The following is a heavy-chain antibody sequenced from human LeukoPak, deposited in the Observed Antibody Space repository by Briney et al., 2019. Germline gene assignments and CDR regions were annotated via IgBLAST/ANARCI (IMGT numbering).Heavy chain of an antibody. Sequence: PSETLSLTCTVSGGSISSSSDYWGWIRQPPGKGLEWIGSIYYSGSTSYNPSLKSRVTISVDASKNQFSLNLNSVTAADTAVYYCARNSSDCSSTSCYHSPPYSSSAKRYNWFDHWGQGTLVTVSS. CDR1: GGSISSSSDY. CDR2: IYYSGST. CDR3: ARNSSDCSSTSCYHSPPYSSSAKRYNWFDH. D-gene: IGHD2-2*01. J-gene: IGHJ5*02. V-gene: IGHV4-39*01.